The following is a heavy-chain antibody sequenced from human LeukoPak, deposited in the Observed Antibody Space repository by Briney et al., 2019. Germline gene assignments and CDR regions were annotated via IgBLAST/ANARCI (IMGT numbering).Heavy chain of an antibody. J-gene: IGHJ6*04. CDR3: AGIPVFGVVLHQEPV. CDR2: IIPIFGTA. CDR1: GGTFSNYA. V-gene: IGHV1-69*06. D-gene: IGHD3-3*01. Sequence: SVKVSCKASGGTFSNYAISWERQAPGQGLEWMGGIIPIFGTANYAQKFRGRVTITADISTNTVYMELSSLRSEDTAVYFCAGIPVFGVVLHQEPVWGKGTTVTVSS.